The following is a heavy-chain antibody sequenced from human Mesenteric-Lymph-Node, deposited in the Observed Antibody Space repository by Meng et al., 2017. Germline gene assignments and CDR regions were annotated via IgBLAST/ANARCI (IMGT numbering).Heavy chain of an antibody. V-gene: IGHV1-2*02. CDR1: GYTFTDHY. Sequence: ASVKVSCKASGYTFTDHYVHWVRQAPGQGLEWMGWISLNSGGANYAQKFQGRITMTRDTSINTVYMEVSRLRSDDTAVYYCTTDQDGDYEVWGQGTLVTVSS. CDR2: ISLNSGGA. CDR3: TTDQDGDYEV. D-gene: IGHD4-17*01. J-gene: IGHJ4*02.